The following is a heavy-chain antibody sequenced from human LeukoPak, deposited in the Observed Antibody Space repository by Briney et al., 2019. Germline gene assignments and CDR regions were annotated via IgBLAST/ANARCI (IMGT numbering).Heavy chain of an antibody. Sequence: SQTLSLTCTVSGGSISSGGYYWSWIRQHPGKGLGWIGYIYYSGSTYYNPSLKSRVTISVDTSKNQFSLKLSSVTAADTAVYYCARGPFYGDPYYFDYWGQGTLVTVSS. CDR1: GGSISSGGYY. CDR2: IYYSGST. CDR3: ARGPFYGDPYYFDY. J-gene: IGHJ4*02. D-gene: IGHD4-17*01. V-gene: IGHV4-31*03.